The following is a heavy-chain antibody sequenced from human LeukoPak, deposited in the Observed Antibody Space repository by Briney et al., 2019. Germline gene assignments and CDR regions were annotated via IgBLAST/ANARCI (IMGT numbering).Heavy chain of an antibody. J-gene: IGHJ5*02. Sequence: GGSLRLSCAASGFTFSSYWMHWVRQAPGKGLVWVSRINSDGSSTSYADSVKGRFTISRDNAKNTLYLQMNSLRAEDTAVYYCARDAYDSSGYYHNWFDPRGQGTLVTVSS. CDR1: GFTFSSYW. CDR3: ARDAYDSSGYYHNWFDP. D-gene: IGHD3-22*01. CDR2: INSDGSST. V-gene: IGHV3-74*01.